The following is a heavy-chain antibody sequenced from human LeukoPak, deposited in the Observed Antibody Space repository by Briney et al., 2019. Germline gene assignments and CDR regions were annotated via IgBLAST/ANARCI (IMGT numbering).Heavy chain of an antibody. D-gene: IGHD5-24*01. J-gene: IGHJ6*02. Sequence: GRSLRLSCAASGFTFSSYAMHWVRQAPGKGLEWVAVISYDGSNKYYANSVKGRFTISRDSSKNTLYLQMNSLRAEDTAVYYCAGRDKGYYYGMDVWGQGTTVTVSS. CDR2: ISYDGSNK. V-gene: IGHV3-30*14. CDR3: AGRDKGYYYGMDV. CDR1: GFTFSSYA.